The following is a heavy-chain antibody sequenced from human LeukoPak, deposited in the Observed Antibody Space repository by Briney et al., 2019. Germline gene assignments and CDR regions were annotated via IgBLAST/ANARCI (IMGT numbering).Heavy chain of an antibody. Sequence: SGTLSLTCAVSGGSISSSNWWGWIRQHPGKGLEWIGYINYSGTTFYNPSLKSRVTISVDTSKNQFSLKLSSVTAADTAVYYCARDSGQWLQGLSYYYGMDVWGQGTTVTVSS. CDR3: ARDSGQWLQGLSYYYGMDV. V-gene: IGHV4-28*03. D-gene: IGHD5-12*01. CDR1: GGSISSSNW. CDR2: INYSGTT. J-gene: IGHJ6*02.